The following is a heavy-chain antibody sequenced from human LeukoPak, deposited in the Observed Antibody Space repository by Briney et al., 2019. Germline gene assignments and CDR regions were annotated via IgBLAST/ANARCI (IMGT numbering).Heavy chain of an antibody. Sequence: GASVKVSCKASGYTFASYDINWVRQATGQGLEWMGWMNPNSGNTGYTQKFQGRVTMTRDTSISTAYMELSSLRSEDTAVYYCARGPSYYDILTGYSNFDYWGQGTLVTVSS. V-gene: IGHV1-8*01. CDR1: GYTFASYD. CDR2: MNPNSGNT. CDR3: ARGPSYYDILTGYSNFDY. J-gene: IGHJ4*02. D-gene: IGHD3-9*01.